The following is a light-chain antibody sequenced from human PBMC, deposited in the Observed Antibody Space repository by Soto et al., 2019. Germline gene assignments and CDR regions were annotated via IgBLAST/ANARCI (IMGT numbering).Light chain of an antibody. V-gene: IGKV3-15*01. CDR3: QQYNNWPTWT. CDR2: GAS. CDR1: HSVGTK. Sequence: ISPAPDTLTLSPRDRVALACMSSHSVGTKLAWYQQKPGQAPRLLIYGASARATDVPVRCSGSGSATEFTRPISSRQPADFAIYYCQQYNNWPTWTFGPGTKVDIK. J-gene: IGKJ1*01.